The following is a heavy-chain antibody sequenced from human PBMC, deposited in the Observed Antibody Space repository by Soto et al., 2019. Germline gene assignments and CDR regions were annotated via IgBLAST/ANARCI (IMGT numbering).Heavy chain of an antibody. V-gene: IGHV1-69*01. CDR2: ISPIFGTA. CDR3: ARARNSGSPPGYGMDV. J-gene: IGHJ6*02. CDR1: GGTFSSYA. Sequence: QVQLVQSGAEVKKPGSSVKVSCKASGGTFSSYAISWVRQAPGQGLEWMGGISPIFGTANYAQKFQGRVTITADESTSTAYMELSSLRSEDTAVYYCARARNSGSPPGYGMDVWGQGTTVTVSS. D-gene: IGHD1-26*01.